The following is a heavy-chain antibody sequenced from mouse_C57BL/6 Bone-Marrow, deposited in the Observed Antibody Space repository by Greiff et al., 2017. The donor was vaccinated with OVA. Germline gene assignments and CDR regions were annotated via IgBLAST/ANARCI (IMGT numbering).Heavy chain of an antibody. J-gene: IGHJ2*01. CDR3: AREYYGSSPY. CDR1: GYTFTSYW. D-gene: IGHD1-1*01. Sequence: QVQLQQSGAELVKPGASVKLSCKASGYTFTSYWMHWVKQRPGQGLEWIGMIHPNSGSTNYNEKFKSKATLTVDKSSSTAYMQLSSLTSEDSAVYYCAREYYGSSPYWGQGTTLTVSS. CDR2: IHPNSGST. V-gene: IGHV1-64*01.